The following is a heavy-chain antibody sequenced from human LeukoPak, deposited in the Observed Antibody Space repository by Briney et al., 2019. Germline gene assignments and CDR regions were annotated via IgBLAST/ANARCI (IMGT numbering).Heavy chain of an antibody. CDR1: GGSISSYY. Sequence: SETLSLTCTVSGGSISSYYWSWIRQPAGKGLEWIGRIYTSGSTIYNPALKSRVTMSVDTSKNQFSLKMSSVTAADTAVYYCARERWGYSYGDGTYYFDYWGQGTLVTVSS. J-gene: IGHJ4*02. CDR2: IYTSGST. CDR3: ARERWGYSYGDGTYYFDY. V-gene: IGHV4-4*07. D-gene: IGHD5-18*01.